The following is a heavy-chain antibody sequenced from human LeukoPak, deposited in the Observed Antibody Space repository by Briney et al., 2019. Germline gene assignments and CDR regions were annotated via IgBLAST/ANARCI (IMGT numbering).Heavy chain of an antibody. Sequence: GESLRLSCAASGFTFRNYGMSWVPQAPGKGLEWVSVVSDSGSSPYYTDSVKGRFTISRDNSKNTPYLQMNSLRVEDTAVYYCAPDLRGAAWSLDYWGQGTLVTVSS. D-gene: IGHD2-15*01. V-gene: IGHV3-23*01. CDR3: APDLRGAAWSLDY. J-gene: IGHJ4*02. CDR2: VSDSGSSP. CDR1: GFTFRNYG.